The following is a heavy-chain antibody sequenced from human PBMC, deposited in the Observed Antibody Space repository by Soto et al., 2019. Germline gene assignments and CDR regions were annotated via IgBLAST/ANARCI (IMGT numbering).Heavy chain of an antibody. Sequence: PGGSLRLSCAASGFTFSSYGMSWVRQAPGKGLEWVANIKQDGSENYYVDSVRGRFTISRDNAKNSLYLQMNSLRAEDTAMYYCARGFSSTPNWFDPWGQGTLVTSPQ. J-gene: IGHJ5*02. V-gene: IGHV3-7*03. D-gene: IGHD6-19*01. CDR3: ARGFSSTPNWFDP. CDR1: GFTFSSYG. CDR2: IKQDGSEN.